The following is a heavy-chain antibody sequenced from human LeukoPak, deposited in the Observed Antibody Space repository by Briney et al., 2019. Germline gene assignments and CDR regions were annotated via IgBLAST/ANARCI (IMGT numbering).Heavy chain of an antibody. CDR3: ARSGGAGYCSGGSCFIDY. J-gene: IGHJ4*02. Sequence: GGSLRLSCVGSGFTFSSYALHWLRQAPGKGLEWVAVISADGSEKYYADSVKGRFTMSRDNSKNTLFLQMNSLRTEDTAVYYCARSGGAGYCSGGSCFIDYWGQGTLVTVSS. V-gene: IGHV3-30-3*01. D-gene: IGHD2-15*01. CDR1: GFTFSSYA. CDR2: ISADGSEK.